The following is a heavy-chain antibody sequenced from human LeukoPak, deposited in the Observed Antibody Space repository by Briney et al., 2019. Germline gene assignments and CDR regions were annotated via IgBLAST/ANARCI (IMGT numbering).Heavy chain of an antibody. D-gene: IGHD6-19*01. CDR3: ARQWQVAFDI. J-gene: IGHJ3*02. CDR1: GFIFDDYA. Sequence: PGRSLRLSCAASGFIFDDYAIHWVRQAPGKGLEWVSGISWNSGSIGYADSVKGRFTISRDNAKNSLYLQMNSLRTEDTALYYCARQWQVAFDIWGQGTMVTVSS. CDR2: ISWNSGSI. V-gene: IGHV3-9*01.